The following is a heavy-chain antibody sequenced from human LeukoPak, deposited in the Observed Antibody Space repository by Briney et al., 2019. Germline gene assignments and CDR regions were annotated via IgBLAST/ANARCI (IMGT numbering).Heavy chain of an antibody. V-gene: IGHV1-46*01. Sequence: ASVKVSCKASGYTFTSYYMHWVRQAPGQGLEWMGIINPSGGSTSYARKFQGRVTMTRDTSTSTVYMELSSLRSEDTAVYYCARDGSYYYDSSGFDPWGQGTLVTVSS. CDR3: ARDGSYYYDSSGFDP. J-gene: IGHJ5*02. CDR2: INPSGGST. CDR1: GYTFTSYY. D-gene: IGHD3-22*01.